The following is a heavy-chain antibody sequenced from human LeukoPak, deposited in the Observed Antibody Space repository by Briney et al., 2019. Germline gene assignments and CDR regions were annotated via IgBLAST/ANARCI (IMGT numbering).Heavy chain of an antibody. CDR2: INHSGST. V-gene: IGHV4-39*07. J-gene: IGHJ4*02. D-gene: IGHD2-2*01. CDR3: ASYCSSTSCSPGDY. CDR1: GGSISSGDYY. Sequence: PSETLSLTCTVSGGSISSGDYYWSWIRQPPGKGLEWIGEINHSGSTNYNPSLKSRVTISVDTSKNQFSLKLSSVTAADTAVYYCASYCSSTSCSPGDYWGQGTLVTVSS.